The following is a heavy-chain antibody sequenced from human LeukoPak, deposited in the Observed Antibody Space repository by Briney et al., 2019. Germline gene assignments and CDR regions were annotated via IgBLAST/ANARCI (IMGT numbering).Heavy chain of an antibody. Sequence: GRSLRLSCAASGFTFSSYAMHWVRQAPGKGLEWVAVISYDGSNKYYADSVKGRFTISRDNSKNTLYLQMNSLRAEDRAVYYCARDFPPYYDFWSGYYDYWGQGTLVTVSS. CDR1: GFTFSSYA. D-gene: IGHD3-3*01. J-gene: IGHJ4*02. CDR2: ISYDGSNK. V-gene: IGHV3-30*04. CDR3: ARDFPPYYDFWSGYYDY.